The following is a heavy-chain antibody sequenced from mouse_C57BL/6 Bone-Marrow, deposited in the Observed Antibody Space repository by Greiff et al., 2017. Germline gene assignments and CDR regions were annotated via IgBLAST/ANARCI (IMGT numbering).Heavy chain of an antibody. Sequence: QVQLKQSGAELARPGASVKMSCKASGYNFNSYTMHWVKQRPGQGLEWIGYINPSSGYTKYNQKFKDKATLTADKSSSTAYLQLSILTSEDAAVDYCSRWKGACFAYWGQGTLVTVSA. CDR2: INPSSGYT. V-gene: IGHV1-4*01. CDR3: SRWKGACFAY. J-gene: IGHJ3*01. CDR1: GYNFNSYT.